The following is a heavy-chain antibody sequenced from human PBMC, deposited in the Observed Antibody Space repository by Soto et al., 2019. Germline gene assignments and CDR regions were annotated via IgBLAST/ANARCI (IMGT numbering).Heavy chain of an antibody. J-gene: IGHJ5*02. CDR2: ISGSGDNI. V-gene: IGHV3-11*01. D-gene: IGHD2-15*01. CDR3: ARGACITCYYDDWFDT. CDR1: GFSFSDYY. Sequence: QVQLVESGGGLVKPGGSLRVSCAASGFSFSDYYMTWIRQAPGKGLEWVSYISGSGDNIHYADSVKGRFTISRDNANNSLSLQMDSLRVEDTAVYYCARGACITCYYDDWFDTWGQGTLVTVSS.